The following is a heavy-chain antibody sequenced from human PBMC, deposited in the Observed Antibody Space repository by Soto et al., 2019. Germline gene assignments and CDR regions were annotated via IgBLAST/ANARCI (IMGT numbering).Heavy chain of an antibody. CDR1: GFTFSSYS. CDR2: ISSSSSYI. D-gene: IGHD3-22*01. Sequence: EVQLVESGGGLVKPGGSLRLSCAASGFTFSSYSMNWVRQAPGKGLEWVSSISSSSSYIYYADSVKGRFTISRDNAKNSLYLQMNSLRAEDTAVYYCAIEIDYYDSSGYYRDYWGQGTLITVSS. CDR3: AIEIDYYDSSGYYRDY. J-gene: IGHJ4*02. V-gene: IGHV3-21*01.